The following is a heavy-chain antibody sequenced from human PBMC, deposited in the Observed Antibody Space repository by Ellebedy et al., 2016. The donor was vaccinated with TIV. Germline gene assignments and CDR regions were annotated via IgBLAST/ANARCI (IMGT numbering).Heavy chain of an antibody. V-gene: IGHV3-53*01. J-gene: IGHJ4*02. D-gene: IGHD3-16*01. CDR3: ARVVADPQFGQSDY. CDR2: LYIADTK. Sequence: GESLKISXAVSGFDVSSNYMTLVRRAPGKGLEWVPVLYIADTKYYAESVKGRFTISRDNSKNTVYLQMNSLRAEDTGVYYCARVVADPQFGQSDYWGQGTVVTVSP. CDR1: GFDVSSNY.